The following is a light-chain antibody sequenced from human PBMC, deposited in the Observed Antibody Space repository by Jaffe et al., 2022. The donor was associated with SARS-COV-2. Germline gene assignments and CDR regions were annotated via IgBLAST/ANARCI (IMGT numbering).Light chain of an antibody. Sequence: EIVLTQSPGTLSLSPGERATLSCRASQSVSSSNLAWYQQKPGQAPRLLIYGASSRAAGIPDRFSGSGSGSDFTLTISRLEPEDFAVYYCQQYGSSPITFGQGTRLEIK. J-gene: IGKJ5*01. CDR1: QSVSSSN. CDR2: GAS. V-gene: IGKV3-20*01. CDR3: QQYGSSPIT.